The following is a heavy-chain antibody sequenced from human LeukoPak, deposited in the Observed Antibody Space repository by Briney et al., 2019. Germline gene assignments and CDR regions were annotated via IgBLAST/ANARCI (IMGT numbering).Heavy chain of an antibody. Sequence: PGGSLRLSCAASGFTFSSYEMNWVRQAPGKGLEWVSYISSSGSTIYYADSVKGRFTISRDNAKNSLYLQMNSLRAEDTAVYYCARGSGGSGKPFDNWGQGTLVTVSS. CDR3: ARGSGGSGKPFDN. J-gene: IGHJ4*02. CDR2: ISSSGSTI. D-gene: IGHD2-15*01. CDR1: GFTFSSYE. V-gene: IGHV3-48*03.